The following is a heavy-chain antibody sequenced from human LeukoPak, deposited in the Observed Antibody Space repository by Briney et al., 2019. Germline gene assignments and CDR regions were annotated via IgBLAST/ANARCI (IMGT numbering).Heavy chain of an antibody. CDR1: GFTFSSYA. CDR2: ISYDGSNK. V-gene: IGHV3-30-3*01. CDR3: ARGGTMVRGIDY. J-gene: IGHJ4*02. Sequence: PGRSLRLSCAASGFTFSSYAMHWVRQAPGKGLEWVAVISYDGSNKYYADSVKGRFTISRDNSKNTLYLQMNSLRAEDTAVYYCARGGTMVRGIDYWGQGTLVTVSS. D-gene: IGHD3-10*01.